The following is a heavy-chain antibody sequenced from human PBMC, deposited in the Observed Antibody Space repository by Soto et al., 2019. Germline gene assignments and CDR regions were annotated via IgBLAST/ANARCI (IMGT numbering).Heavy chain of an antibody. CDR2: INPNSGGT. CDR1: GYTFTGYY. CDR3: ARGGYYGSGNNWFDP. V-gene: IGHV1-2*04. J-gene: IGHJ5*02. D-gene: IGHD3-10*01. Sequence: ASVKVSCKASGYTFTGYYMHWVRQAPGQGLEWMGWINPNSGGTNYAQKFQGWVTMTRDTSISTAYMELSRLRSDDTAVYYCARGGYYGSGNNWFDPWGQGTLVTVSS.